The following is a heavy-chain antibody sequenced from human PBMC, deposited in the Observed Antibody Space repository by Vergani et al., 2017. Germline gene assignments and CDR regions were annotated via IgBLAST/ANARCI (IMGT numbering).Heavy chain of an antibody. J-gene: IGHJ5*02. D-gene: IGHD2-15*01. Sequence: EVQLVESGGGLVQPGGSLRLSCAASGFTFSSYSMNWVRQAPGKGLEWVSYISSSSSTIYYADSVKGRFTISRDNAKNSLYLQMNSLRAEDTAVYYCAKDSRFALAATIYGWFDPWGQGTLVTVSS. CDR3: AKDSRFALAATIYGWFDP. CDR2: ISSSSSTI. CDR1: GFTFSSYS. V-gene: IGHV3-48*04.